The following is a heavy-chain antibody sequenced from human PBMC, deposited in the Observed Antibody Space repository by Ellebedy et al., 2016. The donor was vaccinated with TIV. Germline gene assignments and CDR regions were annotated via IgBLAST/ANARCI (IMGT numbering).Heavy chain of an antibody. D-gene: IGHD3-16*01. J-gene: IGHJ4*02. CDR3: VKAWGD. V-gene: IGHV3-64D*06. Sequence: GESLKISCSASGFTFSIYAMHWVRQAPGKGLEYISAIVSNGDSTYYANSVKGRFIISRDNSKNTLYLQMSSLRLEDTAVYYCVKAWGDWGQGTLVTVSS. CDR2: IVSNGDST. CDR1: GFTFSIYA.